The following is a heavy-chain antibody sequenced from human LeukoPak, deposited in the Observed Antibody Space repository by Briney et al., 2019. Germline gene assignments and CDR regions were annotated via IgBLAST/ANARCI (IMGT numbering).Heavy chain of an antibody. CDR1: GFTFSGYA. D-gene: IGHD1-14*01. CDR2: VIGSGGNT. J-gene: IGHJ4*02. CDR3: ARGGLYKFDY. Sequence: PGGSLRLSCAASGFTFSGYAMSWVRQAPGKGLEWVSTVIGSGGNTYYADSVRGRFTIPRDNSKNTLYLQINSLGADDTAVYYCARGGLYKFDYWGQGTLVTVSS. V-gene: IGHV3-23*01.